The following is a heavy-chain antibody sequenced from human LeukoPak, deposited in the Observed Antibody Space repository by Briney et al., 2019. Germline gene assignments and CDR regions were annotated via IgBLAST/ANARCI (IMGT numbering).Heavy chain of an antibody. Sequence: PGGSLRLSCAASGFTVSNNYMSWVRQAPGKGLEWVSVLYSGGSTYYADFVKGRFTISRDNSKNTLYLQMKSLRAEDTAVYYCAREADGFDIWGQGTMVTVSS. CDR2: LYSGGST. J-gene: IGHJ3*02. CDR1: GFTVSNNY. V-gene: IGHV3-66*01. CDR3: AREADGFDI.